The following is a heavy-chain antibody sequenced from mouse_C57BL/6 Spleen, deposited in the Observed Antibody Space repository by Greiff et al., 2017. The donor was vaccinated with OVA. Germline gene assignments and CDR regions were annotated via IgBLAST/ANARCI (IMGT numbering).Heavy chain of an antibody. CDR1: GYTFTSYW. Sequence: QVQLQQPGAELVRPGSSVKLSCKASGYTFTSYWMHWVKQRPIQGLEWIGNIDPSDSETNYNQKFKDKATLTVDKSSSTAYMQLSSLTSEDSAVYYCAREGDPDPVDYWGQGTTLTVSS. V-gene: IGHV1-52*01. D-gene: IGHD3-3*01. CDR3: AREGDPDPVDY. CDR2: IDPSDSET. J-gene: IGHJ2*01.